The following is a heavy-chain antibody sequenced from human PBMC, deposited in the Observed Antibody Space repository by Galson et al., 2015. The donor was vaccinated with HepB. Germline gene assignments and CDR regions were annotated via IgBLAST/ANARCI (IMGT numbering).Heavy chain of an antibody. V-gene: IGHV3-23*01. J-gene: IGHJ4*02. Sequence: SLRLSCAASGFTFSSNAMTWVRQAPGKGLEWVSTISGGGGATYYADSVKGRFSISRDNSKNTLYLQMNNLRAEDTAVYYCAKGTVVPAAVGSFDYWGQGTLVTVSS. CDR3: AKGTVVPAAVGSFDY. CDR1: GFTFSSNA. D-gene: IGHD2-2*01. CDR2: ISGGGGAT.